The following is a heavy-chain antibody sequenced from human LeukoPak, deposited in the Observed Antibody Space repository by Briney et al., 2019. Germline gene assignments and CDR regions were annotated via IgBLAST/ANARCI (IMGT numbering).Heavy chain of an antibody. CDR3: AKALGLDSSGYYYGSFDP. J-gene: IGHJ5*02. Sequence: HPGGSLRLYCAASGFTFSNYAMSWVRQAPGKGLEWVSAIRGRGGSTYYADSVKGRFTISRDNSKSTLYLQMNSLRAEDTVVYYWAKALGLDSSGYYYGSFDPWGQGTLVTVSS. D-gene: IGHD3-22*01. CDR2: IRGRGGST. CDR1: GFTFSNYA. V-gene: IGHV3-23*01.